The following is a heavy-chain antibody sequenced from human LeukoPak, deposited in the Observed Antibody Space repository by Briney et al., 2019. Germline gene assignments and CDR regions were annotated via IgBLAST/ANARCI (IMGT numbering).Heavy chain of an antibody. D-gene: IGHD5-24*01. CDR1: GYTFTSYY. V-gene: IGHV1-46*01. Sequence: ASVKVSCEASGYTFTSYYMHWVRQAPGQGLEWMGIINPSGGSTSYAQKFQGRVTMTRDTSTSTVYMELSSLRSEDTAVYYCARGGLDGYNRDYYYYYMDVWGKGTTVTVSS. CDR3: ARGGLDGYNRDYYYYYMDV. CDR2: INPSGGST. J-gene: IGHJ6*03.